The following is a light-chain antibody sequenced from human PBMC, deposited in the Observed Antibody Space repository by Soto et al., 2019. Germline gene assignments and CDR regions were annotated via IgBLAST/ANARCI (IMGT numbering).Light chain of an antibody. CDR2: GAS. Sequence: AIQMTQSPSSLSASVGDRVTITCRASQGIRTDLGWYQQKPGKAPQLLISGASTLQSGVSSRFSGRGSGTDFTLTISSLQPEDFATYYCQHYNSYSEAFGQGTK. CDR3: QHYNSYSEA. V-gene: IGKV1-6*01. CDR1: QGIRTD. J-gene: IGKJ1*01.